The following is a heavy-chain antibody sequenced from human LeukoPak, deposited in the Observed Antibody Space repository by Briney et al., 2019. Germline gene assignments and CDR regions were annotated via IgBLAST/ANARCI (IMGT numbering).Heavy chain of an antibody. J-gene: IGHJ4*02. CDR3: ARSCSGGSCYEAFDY. CDR1: GYTFTGYY. CDR2: INPNSGGT. V-gene: IGHV1-2*02. D-gene: IGHD2-15*01. Sequence: ASVKVSCKASGYTFTGYYMHWVRQAPGQGLEWMGWINPNSGGTNYAQKFQGRVTMTRDTSISTAYMELSRLRSDDTAVYYCARSCSGGSCYEAFDYWGQGTLATVSS.